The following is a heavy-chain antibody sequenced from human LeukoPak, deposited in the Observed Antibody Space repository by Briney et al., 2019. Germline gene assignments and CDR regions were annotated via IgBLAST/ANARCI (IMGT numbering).Heavy chain of an antibody. Sequence: SETLSLTCTVSGGSISSSSYFWAWIRQPPGKGLEWIGEIDHSGTTNFNPSLESRLSLSVDTSKNQFTLKLGSVTAADTAVYFCARRLRVWETLHSYYYLDVWGKGTTVTISS. D-gene: IGHD1-26*01. V-gene: IGHV4-39*06. CDR3: ARRLRVWETLHSYYYLDV. J-gene: IGHJ6*03. CDR1: GGSISSSSYF. CDR2: IDHSGTT.